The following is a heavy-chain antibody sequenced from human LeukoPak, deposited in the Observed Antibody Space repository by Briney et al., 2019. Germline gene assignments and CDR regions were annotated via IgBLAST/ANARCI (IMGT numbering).Heavy chain of an antibody. CDR3: ARGGSGSYFSWLDP. CDR1: GYTFTGYY. CDR2: ISPNSGGT. Sequence: LGASVKVSCKASGYTFTGYYIHWVRQAPGQGLECMGWISPNSGGTNYAQKFQGRVTMTRDTSISTAYMELSRLRSDDTAVYYCARGGSGSYFSWLDPWGQGTLVTVSS. V-gene: IGHV1-2*03. D-gene: IGHD3-10*01. J-gene: IGHJ5*02.